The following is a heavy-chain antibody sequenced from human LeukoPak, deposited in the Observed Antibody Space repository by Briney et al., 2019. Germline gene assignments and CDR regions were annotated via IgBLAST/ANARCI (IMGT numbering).Heavy chain of an antibody. Sequence: SETLSLTCTVSGGSISSSSYYWGWIRQPPGKGLEWIGSIYYGGSTYYNPSLKSRVTVSVDTSKNQFSLKLSSVTAADTAVYYCARDNGLEMATITPWGQGTLVTVSS. CDR3: ARDNGLEMATITP. V-gene: IGHV4-39*07. CDR1: GGSISSSSYY. CDR2: IYYGGST. J-gene: IGHJ5*02. D-gene: IGHD5-24*01.